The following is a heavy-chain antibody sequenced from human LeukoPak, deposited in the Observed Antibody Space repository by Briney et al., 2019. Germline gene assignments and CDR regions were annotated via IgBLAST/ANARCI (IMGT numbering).Heavy chain of an antibody. CDR3: AKGPLIEVAGTTWDY. J-gene: IGHJ4*02. Sequence: GGSLRLSCAASGFTFSSYAMSWVRQFPGKGLEWVSAISGSGVSTYYADSVKGRFTISRDNSKNTLHLQMNSLRAEDTAVYYCAKGPLIEVAGTTWDYWGQGTLVTVSS. D-gene: IGHD6-19*01. CDR1: GFTFSSYA. V-gene: IGHV3-23*01. CDR2: ISGSGVST.